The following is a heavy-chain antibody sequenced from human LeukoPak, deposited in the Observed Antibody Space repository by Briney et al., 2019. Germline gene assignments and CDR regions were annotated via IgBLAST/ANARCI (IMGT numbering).Heavy chain of an antibody. CDR2: ISAYNGNT. Sequence: ASVKASCKASGYTFTSYGISWVRQAPGQGLEWMGWISAYNGNTNYAQKLQGRVTMTTDTSTSTAYMELRSLRSDDTAVYYCARDWYYYYDSSGLDYWGKGTLVTVSS. CDR3: ARDWYYYYDSSGLDY. J-gene: IGHJ4*02. D-gene: IGHD3-22*01. V-gene: IGHV1-18*01. CDR1: GYTFTSYG.